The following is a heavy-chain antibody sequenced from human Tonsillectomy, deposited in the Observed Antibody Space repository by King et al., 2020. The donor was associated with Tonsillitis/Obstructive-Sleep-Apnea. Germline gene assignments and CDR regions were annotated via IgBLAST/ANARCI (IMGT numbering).Heavy chain of an antibody. Sequence: QLQESGPGLVKPSETLSLACTVSGGSIISYYWSWIRQPPGKGLEWIGYIFYTGSTNYNPSLKSRVTISVDTSKNQVSLKLRSVTAADTAVYYCARLKRSSGWGVYYYSYMDVGGKGTTATVSS. D-gene: IGHD6-6*01. CDR2: IFYTGST. CDR3: ARLKRSSGWGVYYYSYMDV. V-gene: IGHV4-59*08. CDR1: GGSIISYY. J-gene: IGHJ6*03.